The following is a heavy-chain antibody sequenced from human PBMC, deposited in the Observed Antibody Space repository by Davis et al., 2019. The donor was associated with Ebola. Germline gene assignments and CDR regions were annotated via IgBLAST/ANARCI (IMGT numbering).Heavy chain of an antibody. CDR3: AKERHIVVVPAAILVDY. CDR1: GFTFSSYA. D-gene: IGHD2-2*02. V-gene: IGHV3-23*01. CDR2: ISGSGGST. Sequence: GESLKISCAASGFTFSSYAMSWVRQAPGKGLEWVSAISGSGGSTYYADSVKGRFTISRDNSENTLYLQMNSLRAEDTAVYYCAKERHIVVVPAAILVDYWGQGTLVTVSS. J-gene: IGHJ4*02.